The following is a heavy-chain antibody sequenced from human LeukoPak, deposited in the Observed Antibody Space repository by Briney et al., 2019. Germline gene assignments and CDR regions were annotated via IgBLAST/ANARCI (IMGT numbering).Heavy chain of an antibody. CDR3: ARGLRYCSGGSCYTSFDY. Sequence: SEALSLPFPVSGGSISSSSYYWSWIRPPAREGLEGIGPIYTSWSTNYNPSLKSRVTISVDTSKNQFSLKLSSVTAADTAVYYCARGLRYCSGGSCYTSFDYWGQGTLVTVSS. D-gene: IGHD2-15*01. CDR2: IYTSWST. V-gene: IGHV4-61*02. CDR1: GGSISSSSYY. J-gene: IGHJ4*02.